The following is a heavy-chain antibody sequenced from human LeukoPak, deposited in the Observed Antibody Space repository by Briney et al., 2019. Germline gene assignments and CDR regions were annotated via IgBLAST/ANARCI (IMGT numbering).Heavy chain of an antibody. D-gene: IGHD3-10*01. CDR2: IYYSGSI. V-gene: IGHV4-39*01. J-gene: IGHJ3*02. Sequence: SETQSLTCTVSGGSISSNSYFWGWIRQPPGKGLEWIGIIYYSGSIYYSPSLKSRLSISIDTSKNQFSLKLSSVTAADTAVYYCASQKTLVRGAIRLFDASDIWGQGTVVTVSS. CDR1: GGSISSNSYF. CDR3: ASQKTLVRGAIRLFDASDI.